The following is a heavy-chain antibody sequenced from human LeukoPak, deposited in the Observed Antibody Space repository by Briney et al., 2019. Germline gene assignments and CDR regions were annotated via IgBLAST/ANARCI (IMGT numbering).Heavy chain of an antibody. J-gene: IGHJ4*02. CDR1: GGSISSYY. D-gene: IGHD1/OR15-1a*01. CDR2: ISFSGST. Sequence: SETLSLTCSVSGGSISSYYWSWIRQPPGRGLEWIGHISFSGSTNYYPSLKSRVTISIDTSRNQFSLKPNSGSAADTAVYYCVRHTGGTTLDYWGQGTQVTVSS. V-gene: IGHV4-59*08. CDR3: VRHTGGTTLDY.